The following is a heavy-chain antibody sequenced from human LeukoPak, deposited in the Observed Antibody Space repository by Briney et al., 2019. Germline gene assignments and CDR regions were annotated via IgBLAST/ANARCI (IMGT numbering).Heavy chain of an antibody. CDR1: GFTVSSNY. D-gene: IGHD3-16*02. CDR2: IYSGGST. Sequence: GGSLRLSCAASGFTVSSNYMSWVRQAPGKGLEWVSVIYSGGSTYYADSVKGRFTISRDNSKNTLYLQMNSLRAEDTAVYYCARSYYDYVWGSYRYDWFDPWGQGTLVTVSS. V-gene: IGHV3-53*01. CDR3: ARSYYDYVWGSYRYDWFDP. J-gene: IGHJ5*02.